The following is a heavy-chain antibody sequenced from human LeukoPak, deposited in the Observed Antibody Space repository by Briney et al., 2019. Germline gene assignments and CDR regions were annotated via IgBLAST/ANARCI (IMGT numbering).Heavy chain of an antibody. Sequence: SETLSLTCTVSGGSISSYYWSWIRQPPGKGLEWIGYIYYSGSTNYNPSLKSRVTISVDTSKNQFSLKLSSVTAADTAVYYCARVAKHFRGGLSFYFMDVWGIGTTVTIS. D-gene: IGHD3-10*01. CDR1: GGSISSYY. J-gene: IGHJ6*03. CDR2: IYYSGST. V-gene: IGHV4-59*01. CDR3: ARVAKHFRGGLSFYFMDV.